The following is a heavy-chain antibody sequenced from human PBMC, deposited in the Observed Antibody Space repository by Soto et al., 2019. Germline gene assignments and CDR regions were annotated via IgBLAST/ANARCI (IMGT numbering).Heavy chain of an antibody. CDR3: AREPATYYYDSSGPRSDAFDI. D-gene: IGHD3-22*01. Sequence: GASVKVSCKASGYTFTSYYMHWVRQAPGQGLEWMGIINPSGGSTSYAQKFQGRVTMTRDTSTSTVYMELSSLRSEDTAVYYCAREPATYYYDSSGPRSDAFDIWGQGTMVTVSS. V-gene: IGHV1-46*01. J-gene: IGHJ3*02. CDR2: INPSGGST. CDR1: GYTFTSYY.